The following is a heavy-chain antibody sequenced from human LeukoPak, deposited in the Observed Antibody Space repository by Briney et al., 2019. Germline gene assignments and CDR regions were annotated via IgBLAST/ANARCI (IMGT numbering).Heavy chain of an antibody. CDR2: INHSGST. V-gene: IGHV4-34*01. D-gene: IGHD6-13*01. Sequence: SETLSLTCAVYGGSFSGYYWSWIRQPPGKGLEWIGEINHSGSTNYNPSLKSRVTISVDTSKNQFSLRLSSVTAADTAVYYCATAPGIAAAGTFFDYWGQGTLVTVSS. J-gene: IGHJ4*02. CDR3: ATAPGIAAAGTFFDY. CDR1: GGSFSGYY.